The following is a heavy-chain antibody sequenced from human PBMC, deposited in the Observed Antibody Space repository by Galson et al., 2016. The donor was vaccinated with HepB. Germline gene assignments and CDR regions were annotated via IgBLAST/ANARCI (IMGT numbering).Heavy chain of an antibody. J-gene: IGHJ5*02. D-gene: IGHD2-8*01. Sequence: SETLSLTCGVFGGPFSSFYWSWIRQPPGKGLEWIGEINHSGSTNYNPSLRSRVTISVDTSNNQFSLKLRSVTGADTAVYYCARGRRYCSNGVCYVFARRQSWFDPWGQGTLVTVSS. V-gene: IGHV4-34*01. CDR1: GGPFSSFY. CDR3: ARGRRYCSNGVCYVFARRQSWFDP. CDR2: INHSGST.